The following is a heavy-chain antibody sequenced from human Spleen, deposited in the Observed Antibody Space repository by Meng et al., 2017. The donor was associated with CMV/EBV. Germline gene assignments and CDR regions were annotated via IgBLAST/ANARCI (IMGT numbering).Heavy chain of an antibody. CDR2: ISSSGGFI. D-gene: IGHD6-13*01. V-gene: IGHV3-21*06. J-gene: IGHJ4*02. CDR3: AREDGSSWTGVYFDY. CDR1: GFTVSSNY. Sequence: GESLKISCAASGFTVSSNYMSWVRQAPGKGLEWVSSISSSGGFIYYADSLKGRFTISRDNSNNSVYLQMNSLRAEDTAVYYCAREDGSSWTGVYFDYWGQGTLVTVSS.